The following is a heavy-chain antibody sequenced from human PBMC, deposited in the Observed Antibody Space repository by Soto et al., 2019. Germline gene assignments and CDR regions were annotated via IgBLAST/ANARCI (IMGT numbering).Heavy chain of an antibody. Sequence: QLHLQESGSGLVKPSQTLSLTCAVSGGSISSGGYSWSWIRQPPGKGLNYIGYIYHSGSTYYNPSLKRRSTISVDRSKNQFSLKLSSVTAADTAVYYCARVRSGWGIDYWGQGTLVTVSS. D-gene: IGHD6-19*01. J-gene: IGHJ4*02. CDR1: GGSISSGGYS. V-gene: IGHV4-30-2*01. CDR2: IYHSGST. CDR3: ARVRSGWGIDY.